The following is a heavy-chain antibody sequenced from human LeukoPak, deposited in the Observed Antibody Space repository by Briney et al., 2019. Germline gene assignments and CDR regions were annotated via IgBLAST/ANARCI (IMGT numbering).Heavy chain of an antibody. V-gene: IGHV3-30*03. CDR1: GFTFSNYG. Sequence: GRSLRLSCAASGFTFSNYGMHWDRQAPGKGLEWVAVIAYDGSNEYYAEFVKGRFTISRDNAKNSLFLQMNSLRAEDTAVYYCAREWLAAAGSRGYGMDVWGQGPTVTVSS. D-gene: IGHD6-13*01. CDR3: AREWLAAAGSRGYGMDV. CDR2: IAYDGSNE. J-gene: IGHJ6*02.